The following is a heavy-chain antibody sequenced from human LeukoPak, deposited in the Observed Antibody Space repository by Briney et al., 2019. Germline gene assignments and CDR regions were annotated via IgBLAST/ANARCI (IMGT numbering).Heavy chain of an antibody. V-gene: IGHV1-18*01. CDR3: ARGNCSGGSCRPPRLQSPKDYYYYYYMDV. J-gene: IGHJ6*03. Sequence: ASVKVSCKASGYTFTSYGISWVRQAPGQGLEWMGWISAYNGNTNYAQKLQGRVTMTTDTSTSTAYMELRSLRSDDTAVYYCARGNCSGGSCRPPRLQSPKDYYYYYYMDVWGKGTTVTVSS. CDR1: GYTFTSYG. D-gene: IGHD2-15*01. CDR2: ISAYNGNT.